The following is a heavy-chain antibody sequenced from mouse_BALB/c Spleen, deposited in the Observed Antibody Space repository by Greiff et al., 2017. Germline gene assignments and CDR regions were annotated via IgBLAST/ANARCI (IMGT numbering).Heavy chain of an antibody. D-gene: IGHD1-2*01. CDR2: ISSGGST. Sequence: EVHLVESGGGLVKPGGSLKLSCAASGFTFSSYAMSWVRQTPEKRLEWVASISSGGSTYYPDSVKGRFTISRDNARNILYLQMSSLRSEDTAMYYCATVTTATDWYFDVWGAGTTVTVSS. CDR1: GFTFSSYA. V-gene: IGHV5-6-5*01. J-gene: IGHJ1*01. CDR3: ATVTTATDWYFDV.